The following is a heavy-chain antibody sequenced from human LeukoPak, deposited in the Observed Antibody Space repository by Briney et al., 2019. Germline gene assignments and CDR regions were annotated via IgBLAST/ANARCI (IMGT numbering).Heavy chain of an antibody. V-gene: IGHV1-2*02. D-gene: IGHD3-22*01. CDR2: INPNSGGT. J-gene: IGHJ4*02. CDR1: GYTFTGYY. CDR3: ATDKNYYDSSGFGY. Sequence: GASVKVSCKASGYTFTGYYMHWVRQAPGQGLEWMGWINPNSGGTNYAQKFQGRVTMTEDTSTDTAYMELSSLRSEDTAVYYCATDKNYYDSSGFGYWGQGTLVTVSS.